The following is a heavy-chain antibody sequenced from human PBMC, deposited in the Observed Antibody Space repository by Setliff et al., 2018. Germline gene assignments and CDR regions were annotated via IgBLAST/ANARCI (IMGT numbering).Heavy chain of an antibody. V-gene: IGHV3-7*01. CDR3: TPGAFDI. CDR1: GITFSNSW. CDR2: INQDGTEK. Sequence: GGSLRLSCAASGITFSNSWMSWVRQAPGKGLEWVANINQDGTEKHYVASVKGRFTISRDNAKSSLLLQMNSLRAEDTARYYCTPGAFDIWGQGTMVTVSS. J-gene: IGHJ3*02.